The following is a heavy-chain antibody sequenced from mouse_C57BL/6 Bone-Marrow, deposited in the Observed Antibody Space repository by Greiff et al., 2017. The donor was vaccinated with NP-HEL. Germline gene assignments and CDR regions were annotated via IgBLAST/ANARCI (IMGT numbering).Heavy chain of an antibody. Sequence: VQLVESGAELVKPGASVKMSCKASGYTFTSYWITWVKQRPGQGLEWIGDIYPGSGSTNYNEKFKSKATLTVDTSSSTAYMQLSSLTSEDSAVYYCAREAAGAMDYWGQGTSVTVSS. CDR1: GYTFTSYW. CDR3: AREAAGAMDY. V-gene: IGHV1-55*01. CDR2: IYPGSGST. J-gene: IGHJ4*01.